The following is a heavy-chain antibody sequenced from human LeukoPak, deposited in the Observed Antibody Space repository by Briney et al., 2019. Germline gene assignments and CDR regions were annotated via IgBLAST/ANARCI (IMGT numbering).Heavy chain of an antibody. CDR2: INHSGST. J-gene: IGHJ3*02. Sequence: SETLSLTCAVYGGSFSGYYWSWIRQPPGKGLKWIGGINHSGSTNYNPSLKSRVTISVDTSKNQFSLKLSSVTAADTAVYYCARFKNSSSWHDAFDIWGQGTMVTVSS. CDR1: GGSFSGYY. CDR3: ARFKNSSSWHDAFDI. D-gene: IGHD6-13*01. V-gene: IGHV4-34*01.